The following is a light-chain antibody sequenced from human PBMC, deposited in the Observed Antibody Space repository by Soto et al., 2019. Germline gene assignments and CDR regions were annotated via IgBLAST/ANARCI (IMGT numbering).Light chain of an antibody. Sequence: AIRMTQSPSSLSASTGDRVTITCRASQGISSYLAWYQQKPGKAPKLLIYAASTLQSGVPARCGGSGSGTDFTLTISCLQSEDFATYYCQQYYSYPLFGGGTKLEIK. CDR2: AAS. J-gene: IGKJ4*02. CDR1: QGISSY. CDR3: QQYYSYPL. V-gene: IGKV1-8*01.